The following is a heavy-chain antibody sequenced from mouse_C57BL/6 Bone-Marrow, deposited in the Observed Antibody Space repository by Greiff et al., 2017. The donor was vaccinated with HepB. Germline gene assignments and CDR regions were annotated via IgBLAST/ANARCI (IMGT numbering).Heavy chain of an antibody. CDR1: GFTFSSYA. CDR3: TRSDYYGSSPWFAY. D-gene: IGHD1-1*01. CDR2: ISSGGDYI. Sequence: EVKLMESGEGLVKPGGSLKLSCAASGFTFSSYAMSWVRQTPEKRLEWVAYISSGGDYIYYADTVKGRFTISRDNARNTLYLQMSSLKSEDTAMYYCTRSDYYGSSPWFAYWGQGTLVTVSA. V-gene: IGHV5-9-1*02. J-gene: IGHJ3*01.